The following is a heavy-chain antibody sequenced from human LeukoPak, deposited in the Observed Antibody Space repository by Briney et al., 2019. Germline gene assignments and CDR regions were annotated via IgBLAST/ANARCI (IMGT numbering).Heavy chain of an antibody. CDR1: GGSIYNNY. CDR3: ASGTFDGPLYGTYWYFHF. J-gene: IGHJ2*01. D-gene: IGHD1-14*01. CDR2: VYSNGNT. Sequence: SETLSLTCTVSGGSIYNNYWTWIRQPPGKGLEWIGYVYSNGNTNYSPSLKSRVTMSIEMSRSQFSLTVTSVTAADTAVYYCASGTFDGPLYGTYWYFHFWGRGTLVTVSS. V-gene: IGHV4-59*01.